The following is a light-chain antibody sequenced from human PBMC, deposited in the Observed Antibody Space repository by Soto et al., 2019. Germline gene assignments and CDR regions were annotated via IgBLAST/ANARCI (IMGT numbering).Light chain of an antibody. CDR3: SSYTSSSTLV. V-gene: IGLV2-14*01. J-gene: IGLJ1*01. Sequence: QSALTQPASVXXXXXXXXXISCTGTSSDVGGYNYVSWYQQHPGKAPKLMIYDVSNRPSGVSNRFSGSKSGNTASLTISGLQAEDEADYYCSSYTSSSTLVFGTGTKLTVL. CDR2: DVS. CDR1: SSDVGGYNY.